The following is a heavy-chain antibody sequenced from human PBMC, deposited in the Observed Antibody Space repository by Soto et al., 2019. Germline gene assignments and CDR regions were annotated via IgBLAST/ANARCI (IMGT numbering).Heavy chain of an antibody. D-gene: IGHD3-10*01. CDR2: ISYDGINK. V-gene: IGHV3-30*18. CDR3: AKDRAAYYYYGKDV. Sequence: PGGSLRLSCAASGFTFSSYGMHWVRQAPGKGLEWVAVISYDGINKYYADSVKGRFTISRDNSKNTLYLQMNSLSAEDTAVYYFAKDRAAYYYYGKDVWSQGTTVTVSS. CDR1: GFTFSSYG. J-gene: IGHJ6*02.